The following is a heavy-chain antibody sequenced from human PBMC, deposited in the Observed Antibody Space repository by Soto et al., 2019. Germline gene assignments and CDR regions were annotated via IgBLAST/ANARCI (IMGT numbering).Heavy chain of an antibody. CDR1: GYIFTGYY. J-gene: IGHJ6*02. CDR3: ASLGRSGPYYYYYYGMDV. V-gene: IGHV1-2*02. CDR2: INPNSGGT. Sequence: ASVKVSCKASGYIFTGYYMHWVRQAPGQGLEWMGWINPNSGGTNYAQKFQGRVTMTRDTSISTAYMELSRLRSDDTAVYYCASLGRSGPYYYYYYGMDVWSQGTTVTVS. D-gene: IGHD3-10*01.